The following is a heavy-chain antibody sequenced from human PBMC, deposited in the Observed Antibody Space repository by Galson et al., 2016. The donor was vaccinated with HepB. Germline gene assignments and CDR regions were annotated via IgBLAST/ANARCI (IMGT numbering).Heavy chain of an antibody. Sequence: SLRLSCAASGFTFSSYEMNWVRQAPGKGLEWAAVISFDGNNQYYADSVKGRFTISRDNSKNTLYLQMNSLRPEDTAVYYCARGGGGRQLDPYYFDYWGQGALVTVSS. J-gene: IGHJ4*02. D-gene: IGHD6-13*01. CDR2: ISFDGNNQ. V-gene: IGHV3-30*04. CDR1: GFTFSSYE. CDR3: ARGGGGRQLDPYYFDY.